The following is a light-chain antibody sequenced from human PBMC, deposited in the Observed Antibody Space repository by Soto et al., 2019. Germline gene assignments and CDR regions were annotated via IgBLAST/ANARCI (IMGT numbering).Light chain of an antibody. CDR3: QQSNNFPWT. Sequence: DIPMTQSPSSVSASVGDRVIITCRASQGISRWLACYQQKPGQAPKLLIQVPSSLQSGVSSRFSGTGSGTDFTLTISSLQPEDVATYYCQQSNNFPWTFGQGTKVEI. CDR1: QGISRW. V-gene: IGKV1-12*01. J-gene: IGKJ1*01. CDR2: VPS.